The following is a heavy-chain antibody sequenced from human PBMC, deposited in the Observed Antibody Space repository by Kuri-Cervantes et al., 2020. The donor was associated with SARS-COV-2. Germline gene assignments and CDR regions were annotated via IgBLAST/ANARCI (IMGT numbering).Heavy chain of an antibody. Sequence: GSLRLSCTVSGGSISSYYWSWIRQPAGKGLEWIGYIYTSGSTNYNPSLKSRVTISVDTSKNQFSLKLSSVAAADTAVYYCARRGLGFGELFYFDYWGQGTLVTVSS. V-gene: IGHV4-4*09. CDR2: IYTSGST. CDR3: ARRGLGFGELFYFDY. J-gene: IGHJ4*02. D-gene: IGHD3-10*01. CDR1: GGSISSYY.